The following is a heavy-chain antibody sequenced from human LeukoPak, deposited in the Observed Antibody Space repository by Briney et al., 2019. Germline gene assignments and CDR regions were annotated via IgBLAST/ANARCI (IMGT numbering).Heavy chain of an antibody. Sequence: GASVKVSCKASGYTFTSYDINWVRQATGQGLEWMGWMNPNSGNTGYAQKFQGRVIMTRNTSISTAYMELSSLRYEDTAEYYCARRGRASEIDYWGQGTLVTVSS. CDR2: MNPNSGNT. CDR3: ARRGRASEIDY. V-gene: IGHV1-8*01. J-gene: IGHJ4*02. CDR1: GYTFTSYD. D-gene: IGHD3-10*01.